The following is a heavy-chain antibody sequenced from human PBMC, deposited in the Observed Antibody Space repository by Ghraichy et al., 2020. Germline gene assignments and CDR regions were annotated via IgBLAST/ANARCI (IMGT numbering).Heavy chain of an antibody. CDR1: GFTFSSYA. D-gene: IGHD3-22*01. CDR2: ISGSGGST. Sequence: GSLRLSCAASGFTFSSYAMSWVRQAPGKGLEWVSAISGSGGSTYYADSVKGRFTISRDNSKNTLYLQMNSLRAEDTAVYYCAKSPTWDYYDSSGYFYYWGQGTLVTVSS. CDR3: AKSPTWDYYDSSGYFYY. V-gene: IGHV3-23*01. J-gene: IGHJ4*02.